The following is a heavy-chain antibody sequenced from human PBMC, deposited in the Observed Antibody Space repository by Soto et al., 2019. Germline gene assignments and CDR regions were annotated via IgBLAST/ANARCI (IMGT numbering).Heavy chain of an antibody. V-gene: IGHV1-2*02. CDR1: GYILADYY. J-gene: IGHJ6*02. Sequence: QVKLVQSGAEVKRPGASVKVSCKASGYILADYYVHWVRQAPGHGLEWMGWINANTGGTLYAQNLQGRVTMTRDTSIGTAYLYLSRLSSDETAVYYCARGNSGMDVWGQGTTVTVSS. CDR3: ARGNSGMDV. CDR2: INANTGGT.